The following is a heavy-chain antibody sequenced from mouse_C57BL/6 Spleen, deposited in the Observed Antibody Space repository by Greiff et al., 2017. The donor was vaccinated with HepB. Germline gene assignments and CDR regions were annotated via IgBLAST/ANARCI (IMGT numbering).Heavy chain of an antibody. J-gene: IGHJ3*01. Sequence: VQLQQPGAELVRPGSSVKLSCKASGYTFPSYWMHWVKQRPIQGLEWIGNIDPSDSETHSNQKFKDKATLTVDKSSSTAYMQLSSLTSEDAAVYYCARWGYEGESFAYWGQGTLVTVSA. CDR1: GYTFPSYW. D-gene: IGHD2-2*01. V-gene: IGHV1-52*01. CDR3: ARWGYEGESFAY. CDR2: IDPSDSET.